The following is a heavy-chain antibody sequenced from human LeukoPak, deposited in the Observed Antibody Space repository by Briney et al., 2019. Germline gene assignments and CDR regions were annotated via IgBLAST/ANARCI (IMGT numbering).Heavy chain of an antibody. Sequence: GSLRLSCAASGFSFSSYAMNWVRQAPGKGLEWVSAISASGGNTYYADSVKGRFTISRDNSKNTLFLQMSSLRAEDTAVYYCARDRPPGYWGQGTLVTISS. CDR3: ARDRPPGY. V-gene: IGHV3-23*01. CDR2: ISASGGNT. CDR1: GFSFSSYA. J-gene: IGHJ4*02.